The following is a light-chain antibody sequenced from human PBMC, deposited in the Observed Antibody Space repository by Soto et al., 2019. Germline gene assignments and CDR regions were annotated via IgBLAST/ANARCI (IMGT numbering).Light chain of an antibody. CDR2: DVT. CDR1: SSDVGAYNY. CDR3: SSYIRSDTPHVV. Sequence: QSALTQPASVSGSPGQSITISCTGTSSDVGAYNYVSWYQQHPGKAPKLMIYDVTNRPSGVSDRFSGSKSGNTASLTISGLQAEDEGDYYCSSYIRSDTPHVVFGGGTKLTVL. V-gene: IGLV2-14*01. J-gene: IGLJ2*01.